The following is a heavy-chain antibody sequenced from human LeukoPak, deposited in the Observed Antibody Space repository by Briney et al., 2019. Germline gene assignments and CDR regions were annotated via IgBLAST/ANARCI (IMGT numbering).Heavy chain of an antibody. Sequence: ASVKVSCKASGYNLLNYGISWVRQAPGQGLEWMGWISSYNGDTKYAQKFQGRVTMTTDTSTNTAHMELRSLISDDTAVYYCAREAREFDYSATSGYQTAEYFQLWGQGTLVTVSS. V-gene: IGHV1-18*01. CDR3: AREAREFDYSATSGYQTAEYFQL. CDR1: GYNLLNYG. J-gene: IGHJ1*01. CDR2: ISSYNGDT. D-gene: IGHD3-22*01.